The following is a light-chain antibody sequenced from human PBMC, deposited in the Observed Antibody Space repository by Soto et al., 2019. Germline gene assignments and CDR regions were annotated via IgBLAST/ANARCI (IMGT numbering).Light chain of an antibody. J-gene: IGLJ1*01. CDR2: GNT. V-gene: IGLV1-40*01. CDR1: SSNIGAGYD. CDR3: QAYDSSLSGFYV. Sequence: QSALTQPPSVSGAPGQRVTISCTGSSSNIGAGYDVHWYQHLPGTAPKLLIYGNTNRPSGVPDRFSGSKSGTSASLASTGLQAEDEADYYCQAYDSSLSGFYVFGTGTKVTVL.